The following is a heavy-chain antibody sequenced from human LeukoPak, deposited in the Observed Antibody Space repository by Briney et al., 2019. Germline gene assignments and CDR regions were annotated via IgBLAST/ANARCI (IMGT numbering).Heavy chain of an antibody. CDR1: GFTFSSYP. CDR3: ARVGPDVSTSGIDY. Sequence: GGSLRLSCAASGFTFSSYPMHRVRQAPGKGLEWVAVISYDGSNKYYADSVKGRFTISRDNSRNTLYLQMNSLRSDDTAVYYCARVGPDVSTSGIDYWGQGTLVTVSS. D-gene: IGHD1-1*01. J-gene: IGHJ4*02. V-gene: IGHV3-30-3*01. CDR2: ISYDGSNK.